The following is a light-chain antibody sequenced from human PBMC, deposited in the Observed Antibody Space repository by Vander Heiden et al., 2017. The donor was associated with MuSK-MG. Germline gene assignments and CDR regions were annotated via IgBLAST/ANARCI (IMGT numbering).Light chain of an antibody. J-gene: IGKJ3*01. V-gene: IGKV2-28*01. CDR2: LGS. CDR1: QSLLHTNGYNY. CDR3: RQTLETRFT. Sequence: DVVMTQSPLSLPVTPGEPASISCRSSQSLLHTNGYNYLDWYLQKPGQSPQVIIYLGSNRASGVPDRFSGSGSGTDFTLKISRVEAEDVGIYYCRQTLETRFTFGPGTRVDIK.